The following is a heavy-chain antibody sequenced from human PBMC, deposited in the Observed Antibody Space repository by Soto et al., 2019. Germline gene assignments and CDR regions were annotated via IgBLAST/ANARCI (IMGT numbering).Heavy chain of an antibody. CDR1: GDSVSSNSAA. Sequence: SQTLSLTCAISGDSVSSNSAAWNWIRQSPSRGLEWLGRTYYRSKWYNDYAVSVKSRITINPDTSKNQFSLQLNSVTPEDTAVYYCARDRQWLVDPNYYHYGMDVWGQGTTVTVSS. J-gene: IGHJ6*02. V-gene: IGHV6-1*01. D-gene: IGHD6-19*01. CDR2: TYYRSKWYN. CDR3: ARDRQWLVDPNYYHYGMDV.